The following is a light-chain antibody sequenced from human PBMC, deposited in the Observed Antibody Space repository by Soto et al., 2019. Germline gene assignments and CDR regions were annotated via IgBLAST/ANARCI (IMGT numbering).Light chain of an antibody. V-gene: IGLV3-21*04. CDR2: YDS. CDR1: NIGSKS. CDR3: QVWDSSSDLPV. J-gene: IGLJ2*01. Sequence: SYELTQPPSVSVAPGKTARITWWGNNIGSKSVHWYQQKPGQAPVLVIYYDSDRPSGIPERFSGSNSGNTATLTISRVEAGDEADYYCQVWDSSSDLPVFGGGTKLTVL.